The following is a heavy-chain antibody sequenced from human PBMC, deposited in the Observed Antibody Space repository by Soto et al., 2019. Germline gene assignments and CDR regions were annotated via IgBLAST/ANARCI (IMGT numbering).Heavy chain of an antibody. Sequence: QVQLQESGPGLVKPSETLSLTCTVSGGSVSSGRFYWSWIRQPPGQGLEWIGYIYYSGSTKYNPSLRSRVTISVDTSKNQFSLKLTSVTAVDTAVYYCARSGSGSGWLGGQGTLVTVSS. CDR2: IYYSGST. V-gene: IGHV4-61*01. CDR1: GGSVSSGRFY. D-gene: IGHD6-19*01. CDR3: ARSGSGSGWL. J-gene: IGHJ4*02.